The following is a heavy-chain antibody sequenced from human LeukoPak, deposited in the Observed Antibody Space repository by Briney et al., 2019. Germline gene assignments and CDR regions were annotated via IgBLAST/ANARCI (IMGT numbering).Heavy chain of an antibody. Sequence: ASVKISCKVSGYTLTELSMHWVRQAPGKGLEWMGGFDPEDGETIYAQKFQGRVTITADKSTSTAYMELSSLRSEDTAVYYCASRYCSGGSCYHYYGMDVWGQGTTVTVSS. CDR3: ASRYCSGGSCYHYYGMDV. J-gene: IGHJ6*02. D-gene: IGHD2-15*01. CDR1: GYTLTELS. V-gene: IGHV1-24*01. CDR2: FDPEDGET.